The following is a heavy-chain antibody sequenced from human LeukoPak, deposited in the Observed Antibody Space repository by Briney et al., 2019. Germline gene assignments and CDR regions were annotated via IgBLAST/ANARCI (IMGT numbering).Heavy chain of an antibody. J-gene: IGHJ5*02. CDR1: GGSISSYY. CDR2: IYYSGST. Sequence: SETLSLTCTVSGGSISSYYWSWIRQPPGKGLEWIGYIYYSGSTNYNPSLKSRVTISVDTSKNQFSLKLSSVTAADTAVYYSARLYYYGSGSYTAFDPWGQGTLVTVSS. CDR3: ARLYYYGSGSYTAFDP. V-gene: IGHV4-59*01. D-gene: IGHD3-10*01.